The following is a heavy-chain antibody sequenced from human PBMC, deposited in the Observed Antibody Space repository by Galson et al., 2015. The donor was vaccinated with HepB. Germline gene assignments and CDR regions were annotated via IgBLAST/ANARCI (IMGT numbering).Heavy chain of an antibody. V-gene: IGHV1-18*04. D-gene: IGHD5-18*01. CDR2: ISAYNGNT. CDR1: GYTFTSYG. Sequence: SVKVSCKASGYTFTSYGISWVRQAPGQGLEWMGWISAYNGNTNYAQKLQGRVTMTTDTSTSTAYMELRSLRSDDTAVYYCARVYSLYWIQLWARGGWYFDLWGRGTLVTVSS. CDR3: ARVYSLYWIQLWARGGWYFDL. J-gene: IGHJ2*01.